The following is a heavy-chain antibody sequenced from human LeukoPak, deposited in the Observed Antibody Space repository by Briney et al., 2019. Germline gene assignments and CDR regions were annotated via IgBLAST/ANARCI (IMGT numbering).Heavy chain of an antibody. V-gene: IGHV3-30*18. Sequence: GRSLRHSCAPSRYTLSSYSMHCVRQALRKGLEWVSVISYDGSNKYYADSVKGRFTISRDNSKNTMYRQMNSLRAEDTAVYYCAKAMVREYYYYYGMDVWGQGTTVTVSS. J-gene: IGHJ6*02. D-gene: IGHD3-10*01. CDR1: RYTLSSYS. CDR3: AKAMVREYYYYYGMDV. CDR2: ISYDGSNK.